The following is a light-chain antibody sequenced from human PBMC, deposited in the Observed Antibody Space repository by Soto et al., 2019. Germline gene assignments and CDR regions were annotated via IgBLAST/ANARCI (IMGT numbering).Light chain of an antibody. J-gene: IGKJ4*01. CDR2: AAS. V-gene: IGKV3-20*01. Sequence: EIVMTQSPATLSVAPGERATLSCRASQSVSSNLAWYQQKPGQAPGLLIYAASSRATGIPDRFSGSGSGTDFTLTISRLEPEDFGVYYCQQYGSSPLTFGGGTKVDIK. CDR3: QQYGSSPLT. CDR1: QSVSSN.